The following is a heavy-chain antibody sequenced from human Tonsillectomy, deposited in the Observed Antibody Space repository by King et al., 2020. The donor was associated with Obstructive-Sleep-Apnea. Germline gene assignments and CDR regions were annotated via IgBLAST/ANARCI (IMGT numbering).Heavy chain of an antibody. CDR2: MYYSGNT. CDR1: GDSINNYY. V-gene: IGHV4-59*08. Sequence: QLQESGPGLVKPSETLSLTCTVSGDSINNYYWSWIRQPPGKGLEWIGYMYYSGNTNYNPSLKSRVTISADTSKIQFSLRLSSVTAADTAVYIWARHRGVEDYGGYGDYFDYWGQGTLVTVSS. CDR3: ARHRGVEDYGGYGDYFDY. D-gene: IGHD5-12*01. J-gene: IGHJ4*02.